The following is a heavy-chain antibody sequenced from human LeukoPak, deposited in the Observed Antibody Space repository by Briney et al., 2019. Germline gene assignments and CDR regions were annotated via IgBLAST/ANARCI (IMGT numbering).Heavy chain of an antibody. J-gene: IGHJ4*02. CDR1: GFTFSSYA. CDR3: AKEDRVIAAPYLDY. D-gene: IGHD6-13*01. CDR2: VSGSGGKT. V-gene: IGHV3-23*01. Sequence: GGSLSLSCAASGFTFSSYAMTWVRQAPGKGLEWVSAVSGSGGKTYYADSVKGRFTISRDNSKNTVSLQMNSLRAEDTAVYYCAKEDRVIAAPYLDYWGQGTLVTVSS.